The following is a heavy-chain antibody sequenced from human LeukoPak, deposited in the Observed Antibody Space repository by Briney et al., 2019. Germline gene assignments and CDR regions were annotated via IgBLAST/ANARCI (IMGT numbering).Heavy chain of an antibody. J-gene: IGHJ3*02. V-gene: IGHV3-15*01. D-gene: IGHD3-10*01. CDR1: GCSFTKTW. Sequence: PGGALRLSCEASGCSFTKTWMSCVRQAAGRGREGVGRVNGKADDGTTDYAAPVEGRFTISRDDSKNTLSMQMNSLKNEDTAVYYCATEGGSGSYYGDDAFDMWGQGTMVTVSS. CDR2: VNGKADDGTT. CDR3: ATEGGSGSYYGDDAFDM.